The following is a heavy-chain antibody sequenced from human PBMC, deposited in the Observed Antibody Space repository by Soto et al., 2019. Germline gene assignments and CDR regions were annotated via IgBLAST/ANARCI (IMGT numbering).Heavy chain of an antibody. V-gene: IGHV1-69*13. Sequence: RASVKVSCKASGGTFSSYAISWVRQAPGQGLEWMGGIIPIFGTANYAQKFQGRVTITADESTSTAYMELSSLRSEDTAVHYCARVRRLRWPDYFDYWGQGTLVTVSS. J-gene: IGHJ4*02. CDR3: ARVRRLRWPDYFDY. D-gene: IGHD4-17*01. CDR2: IIPIFGTA. CDR1: GGTFSSYA.